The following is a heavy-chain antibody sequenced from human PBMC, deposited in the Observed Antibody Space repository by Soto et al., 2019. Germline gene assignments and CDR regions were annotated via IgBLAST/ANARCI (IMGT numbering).Heavy chain of an antibody. D-gene: IGHD3-3*01. CDR2: ISSSSSTI. J-gene: IGHJ5*02. CDR1: GFTFSSYS. V-gene: IGHV3-48*01. CDR3: ARDGLRFLEWLFPHLNWFDP. Sequence: GGSLILSCAASGFTFSSYSMNWVRQAPGKGLEWVSYISSSSSTIYYADSVKGRFTISRDNAKNSLYLQMNSLRAEDTAVYYCARDGLRFLEWLFPHLNWFDPWGQGTLVTVSS.